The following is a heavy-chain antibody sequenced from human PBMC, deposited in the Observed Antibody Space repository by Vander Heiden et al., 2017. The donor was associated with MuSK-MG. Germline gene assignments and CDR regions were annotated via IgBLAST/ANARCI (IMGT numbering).Heavy chain of an antibody. Sequence: QLQLQESGPGLVKPSETLSLTCTVSGGSISSSSYYWGWIRQPPGKGLEWIGSIYYSGSTYYNPSLKSRVTISVDTSKNQFSLKLSSVTAADTAVYYCARRGDGYAMDYWGQGTLVTVSS. CDR2: IYYSGST. J-gene: IGHJ4*02. V-gene: IGHV4-39*01. CDR1: GGSISSSSYY. D-gene: IGHD5-12*01. CDR3: ARRGDGYAMDY.